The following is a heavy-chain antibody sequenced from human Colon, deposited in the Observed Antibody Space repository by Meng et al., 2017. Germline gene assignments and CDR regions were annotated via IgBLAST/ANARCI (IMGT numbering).Heavy chain of an antibody. V-gene: IGHV1-8*01. D-gene: IGHD1-26*01. Sequence: QVQLAQSGAEVKKPGASVRVSCKASGYTFTALDINWVRQATGEGLEWMGWIIHNSGETGYAQKFKGRFTMTRDTSISTFYMELSSLTSDDTAVYYCARGIWEGFDYWGQGALVTVSS. CDR3: ARGIWEGFDY. J-gene: IGHJ4*02. CDR1: GYTFTALD. CDR2: IIHNSGET.